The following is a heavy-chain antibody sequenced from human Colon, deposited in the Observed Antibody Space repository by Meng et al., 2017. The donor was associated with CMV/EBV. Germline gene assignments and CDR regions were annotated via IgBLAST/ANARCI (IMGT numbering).Heavy chain of an antibody. D-gene: IGHD1-26*01. Sequence: SWVASGFTFSNYGMHWVRQAPGKGLEWVALIWSDGTNEYYAESVEGRFTISRDNSRNTLFLEMNTLREDDTAVYYCARDQSGSYLAANWFDPWGQGPRSPSPQ. CDR1: GFTFSNYG. V-gene: IGHV3-33*01. CDR3: ARDQSGSYLAANWFDP. CDR2: IWSDGTNE. J-gene: IGHJ5*02.